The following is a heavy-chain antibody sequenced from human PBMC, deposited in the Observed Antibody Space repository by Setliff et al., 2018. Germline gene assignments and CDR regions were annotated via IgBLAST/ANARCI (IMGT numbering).Heavy chain of an antibody. V-gene: IGHV4-59*11. D-gene: IGHD2-15*01. CDR1: GGSLTSHY. Sequence: PSETLSLTCSVSGGSLTSHYWTWIRQPPGKGLEWIGVISYIERPHYNPSLQSRVTIAMETSNNQVSLTLTSVTAVDSAMYHCARFCGGGSCPDYWGQGTLVTVSS. J-gene: IGHJ4*02. CDR2: ISYIERP. CDR3: ARFCGGGSCPDY.